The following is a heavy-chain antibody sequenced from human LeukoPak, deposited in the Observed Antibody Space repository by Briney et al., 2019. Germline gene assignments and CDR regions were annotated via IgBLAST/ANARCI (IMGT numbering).Heavy chain of an antibody. CDR1: GYTFTSYD. D-gene: IGHD4-17*01. CDR2: MNPNSGNT. V-gene: IGHV1-8*03. CDR3: ARDSALLNNGDWYGGSDY. J-gene: IGHJ4*02. Sequence: ASVKVSCKASGYTFTSYDINWVRQATGQGLEWMGWMNPNSGNTGYAQKFQGRVTITRNTSISTAYMELRSLRSDDTAMYSCARDSALLNNGDWYGGSDYWGQGTLVTVSS.